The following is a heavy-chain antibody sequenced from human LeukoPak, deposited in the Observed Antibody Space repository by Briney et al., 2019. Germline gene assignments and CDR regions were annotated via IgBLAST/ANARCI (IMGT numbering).Heavy chain of an antibody. CDR3: ARERHYDSSGYYYAYFDY. D-gene: IGHD3-22*01. J-gene: IGHJ4*02. V-gene: IGHV3-53*01. Sequence: GESLKISCAASGFTVSSNYMSWVRQAPGKGLEWVSVIYSGGSTYYADSVKGRFTISRDNSKNTLYLQMNSLRAEDTAVYYCARERHYDSSGYYYAYFDYWGQGTLVTVSS. CDR1: GFTVSSNY. CDR2: IYSGGST.